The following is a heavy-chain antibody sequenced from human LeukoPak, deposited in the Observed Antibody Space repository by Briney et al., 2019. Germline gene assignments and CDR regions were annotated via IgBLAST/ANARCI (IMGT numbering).Heavy chain of an antibody. CDR3: ARVQTIFGVVIFENWFDP. CDR1: GYTFTGYY. Sequence: ASVKVSCKASGYTFTGYYMHWVRQAPGQGLEWMGWINPNSGGTNYAQKFQGRVTMTRDTSISTAYMKLSRLRSDDTAVYYCARVQTIFGVVIFENWFDPWGQGTLVTVSS. CDR2: INPNSGGT. J-gene: IGHJ5*02. D-gene: IGHD3-3*01. V-gene: IGHV1-2*02.